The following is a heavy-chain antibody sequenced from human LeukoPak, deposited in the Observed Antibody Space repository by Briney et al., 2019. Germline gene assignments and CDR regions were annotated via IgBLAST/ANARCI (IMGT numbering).Heavy chain of an antibody. V-gene: IGHV3-23*01. J-gene: IGHJ3*01. CDR3: AKSSDAMATGGDDAFDF. CDR1: GFTFSSYA. CDR2: ISGSGGST. D-gene: IGHD5-24*01. Sequence: PGGSLRLSCAASGFTFSSYAMSWVRQAPGKGLEWVSAISGSGGSTYYADSVKGRFTISRDNSKNTLYLQMNSLTAEDTAVYYCAKSSDAMATGGDDAFDFWGQGTMVTVSS.